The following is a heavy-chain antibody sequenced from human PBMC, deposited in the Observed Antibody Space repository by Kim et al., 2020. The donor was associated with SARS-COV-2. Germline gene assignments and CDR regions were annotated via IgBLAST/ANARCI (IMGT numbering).Heavy chain of an antibody. J-gene: IGHJ6*02. D-gene: IGHD2-2*01. V-gene: IGHV4-61*01. CDR3: ARVGGDCSGTSCYPGNLIGMDV. Sequence: SETLSLTCTVSGVSVSSGSYYWSWVRQPPGKGLEWIGYIYYRGSTKYNPSLKSRVTISVDTSKKQLSLKLSSVTAADTAVYYCARVGGDCSGTSCYPGNLIGMDVWGQGTTVTGSS. CDR2: IYYRGST. CDR1: GVSVSSGSYY.